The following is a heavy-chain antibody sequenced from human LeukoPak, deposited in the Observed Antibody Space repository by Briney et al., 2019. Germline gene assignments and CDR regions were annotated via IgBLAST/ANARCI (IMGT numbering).Heavy chain of an antibody. CDR3: ARESGRLAMVFDY. CDR1: GGSISSYY. D-gene: IGHD6-19*01. J-gene: IGHJ4*02. CDR2: IYYSGIT. Sequence: SETLSLTCTVSGGSISSYYWSWIRQPPGKGLEWIGYIYYSGITNYNPSLKSRVTISVDTSKNQFSLKLSSVTAADTAVYYCARESGRLAMVFDYWGQGTLVTVSS. V-gene: IGHV4-59*01.